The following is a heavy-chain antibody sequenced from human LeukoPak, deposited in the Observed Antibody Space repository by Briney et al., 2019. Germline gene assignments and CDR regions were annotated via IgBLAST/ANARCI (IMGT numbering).Heavy chain of an antibody. CDR3: AKDLSYSLEVPAY. V-gene: IGHV3-21*01. D-gene: IGHD3-16*02. CDR1: GFTFSSYS. Sequence: PGGSLRLSCAASGFTFSSYSMNWVRQAPGKGLEWVSSISSGSSYIYYADSVKGRFTISRDNFKNTLYLQMNSLRPEDTAVYYCAKDLSYSLEVPAYWGQGTLVTVSS. J-gene: IGHJ4*02. CDR2: ISSGSSYI.